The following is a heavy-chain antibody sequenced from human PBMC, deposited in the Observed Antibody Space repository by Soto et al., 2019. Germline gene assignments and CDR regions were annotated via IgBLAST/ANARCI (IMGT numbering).Heavy chain of an antibody. V-gene: IGHV3-11*06. D-gene: IGHD2-15*01. J-gene: IGHJ5*02. CDR2: ISPGSRYP. Sequence: GGSLRLSCAASGFTFNNYNMSWIRQAPGKGLEWLSYISPGSRYPAYADSVKGRFTISRDNAKRSLYLQMMSLTAEDTAIYYCVRGGGGGLFDPWGQGTMVTVSS. CDR3: VRGGGGGLFDP. CDR1: GFTFNNYN.